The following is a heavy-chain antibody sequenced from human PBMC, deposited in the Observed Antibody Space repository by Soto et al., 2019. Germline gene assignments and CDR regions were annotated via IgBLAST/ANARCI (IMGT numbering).Heavy chain of an antibody. D-gene: IGHD3-10*01. J-gene: IGHJ6*02. Sequence: ASVKVSCKASGYTFTSYGISWVRQAPGQGLEWMGWISAYNGNTNYAQKLQGRVTMTTDTSTSTAYMELRSLRSDDTAVYYCARGLVGFSGFGESPYYYYGMDVWGQGTTVTVSS. V-gene: IGHV1-18*04. CDR1: GYTFTSYG. CDR2: ISAYNGNT. CDR3: ARGLVGFSGFGESPYYYYGMDV.